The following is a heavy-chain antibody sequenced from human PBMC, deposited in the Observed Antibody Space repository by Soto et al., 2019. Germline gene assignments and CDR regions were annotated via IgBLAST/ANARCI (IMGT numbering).Heavy chain of an antibody. CDR1: GYTFINYG. CDR3: ARVIRGAYYNSPLDT. D-gene: IGHD3-10*01. V-gene: IGHV1-18*01. Sequence: ASVKVSCKASGYTFINYGISWVRQGPGQGLEWMGWISGYNGNTHYEEKVQDRIKMTTDTSTSTTYLELRSLRSDDTAVYYCARVIRGAYYNSPLDTWGKGTVVNVSS. J-gene: IGHJ5*02. CDR2: ISGYNGNT.